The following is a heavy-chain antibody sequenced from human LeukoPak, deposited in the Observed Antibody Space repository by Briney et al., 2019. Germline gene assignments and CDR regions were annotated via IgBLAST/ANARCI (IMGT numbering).Heavy chain of an antibody. J-gene: IGHJ4*02. CDR3: AKEASPYHSYYFDY. CDR2: ISYDGRNK. Sequence: PGKSLRLSCAASGFTFSSYGMHWVRQAPGKGLEWVAVISYDGRNKYYADSVKGRFTISRDNSKNTLYVQLNSLRAADMAVYYCAKEASPYHSYYFDYWGQGTLVTVSS. D-gene: IGHD1-14*01. CDR1: GFTFSSYG. V-gene: IGHV3-30*18.